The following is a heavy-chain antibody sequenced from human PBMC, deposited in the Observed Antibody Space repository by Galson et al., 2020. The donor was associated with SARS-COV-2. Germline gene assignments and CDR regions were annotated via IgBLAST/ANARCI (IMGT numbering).Heavy chain of an antibody. Sequence: GESLKISCAASGFTFNSYAMSWVRQAPGKGLEWVSAISGSGGSTYYADSVKGRFTISRDNSKNTLYLQMNSLRAEDTAVYYCAKVDGSSSWDNWFDPWGQGTLVTVSS. V-gene: IGHV3-23*01. J-gene: IGHJ5*02. CDR2: ISGSGGST. CDR1: GFTFNSYA. D-gene: IGHD6-13*01. CDR3: AKVDGSSSWDNWFDP.